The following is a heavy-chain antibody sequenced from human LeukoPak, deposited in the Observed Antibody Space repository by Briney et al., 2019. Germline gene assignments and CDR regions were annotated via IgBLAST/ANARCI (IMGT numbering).Heavy chain of an antibody. CDR2: VNADAGTT. CDR3: ARVWGPTPIHYFDY. J-gene: IGHJ4*02. CDR1: GYSFTNYD. D-gene: IGHD3-16*01. V-gene: IGHV1-8*02. Sequence: ASVKVSCKTSGYSFTNYDINWLRQATGQGPEWMGWVNADAGTTGYAQEFQGRVTMTRDTSRSTAYMELRSLTSEDTAVYYCARVWGPTPIHYFDYWGQGTLVTVSS.